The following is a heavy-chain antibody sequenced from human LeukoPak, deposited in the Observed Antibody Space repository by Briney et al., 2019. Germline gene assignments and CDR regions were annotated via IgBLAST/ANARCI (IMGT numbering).Heavy chain of an antibody. CDR1: GFTFSSYS. CDR2: ISSSSSYI. CDR3: ARGSNYGAYYYYGMDV. J-gene: IGHJ6*02. V-gene: IGHV3-21*01. D-gene: IGHD4-11*01. Sequence: PGGSLRLSCAASGFTFSSYSMNWVRQSPGKGLEWVSSISSSSSYIYYADSVKGRFTISRDNAKNSLYLQMNNLRAEDTAVYYCARGSNYGAYYYYGMDVWGQGTTVTVSS.